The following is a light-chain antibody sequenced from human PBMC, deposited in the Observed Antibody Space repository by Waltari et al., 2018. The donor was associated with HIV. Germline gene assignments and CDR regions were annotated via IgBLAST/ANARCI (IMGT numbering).Light chain of an antibody. V-gene: IGLV2-14*01. J-gene: IGLJ3*02. CDR2: DVS. CDR3: SSYTSSSTLV. CDR1: SSDVGGYNY. Sequence: QSALTQPASVSGSPGQSITISCTGTSSDVGGYNYVSWYQQHPGKAPKLMIYDVSNRPSGVSNRFSGSKSGNTASLATSGFQAEDEADYYCSSYTSSSTLVFGGGTKLTVL.